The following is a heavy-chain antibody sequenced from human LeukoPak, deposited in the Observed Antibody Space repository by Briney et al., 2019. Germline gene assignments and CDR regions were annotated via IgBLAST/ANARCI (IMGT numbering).Heavy chain of an antibody. CDR2: IYTSGRT. CDR1: GGSISSGSYY. V-gene: IGHV4-61*02. J-gene: IGHJ4*02. CDR3: ARDDYSNYVAMFDY. D-gene: IGHD4-11*01. Sequence: SQTLFLTCTVSGGSISSGSYYWSWIRQPAGKGLEWIGRIYTSGRTNYNPSLKSRVTISVDTSKNQFSLKLSSVTAADTAVYCCARDDYSNYVAMFDYWGQGTQVTVSS.